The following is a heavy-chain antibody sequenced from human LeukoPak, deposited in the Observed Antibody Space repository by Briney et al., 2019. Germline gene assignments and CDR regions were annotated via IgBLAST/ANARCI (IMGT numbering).Heavy chain of an antibody. V-gene: IGHV3-30*03. CDR1: GFTFSSYG. CDR2: ISYDGSNK. CDR3: ARDKSPGYQLPHPYAFDI. Sequence: GGSLRLSCAASGFTFSSYGMHWVRQAPGKGLEWVAVISYDGSNKYYADSVKGRFTISRDNSKNTLYLQMNSLRAEDTAVYYCARDKSPGYQLPHPYAFDIWGQGTMVTVSS. J-gene: IGHJ3*02. D-gene: IGHD2-2*01.